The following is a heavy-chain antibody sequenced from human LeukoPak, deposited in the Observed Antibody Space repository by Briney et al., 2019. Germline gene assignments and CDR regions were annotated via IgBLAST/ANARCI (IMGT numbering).Heavy chain of an antibody. V-gene: IGHV3-21*01. J-gene: IGHJ4*02. CDR3: AREAVSSSSNPFDY. CDR2: ISSSSSYI. D-gene: IGHD6-6*01. Sequence: GGSLRLSCAASGFTLSSYSMNWVRQAPGKGLEWVSSISSSSSYIYYADSVKGRFTISRDNAKNSLYLQMNSLRAEDTAVYYCAREAVSSSSNPFDYWGQGTLVTVSS. CDR1: GFTLSSYS.